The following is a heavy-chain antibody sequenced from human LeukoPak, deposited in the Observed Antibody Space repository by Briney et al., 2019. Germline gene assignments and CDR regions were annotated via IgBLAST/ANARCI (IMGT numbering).Heavy chain of an antibody. D-gene: IGHD3-9*01. Sequence: GASLKISCKGSGYSFTSYWIGWVRQLPGKGLEWMGIIYPGDSDTRYSPSFQGQVTISADKSISTAYLQWSSLKASDTAMYYCASRYYDILTGYYAFDIWGQGTMVTVSS. V-gene: IGHV5-51*01. J-gene: IGHJ3*02. CDR1: GYSFTSYW. CDR2: IYPGDSDT. CDR3: ASRYYDILTGYYAFDI.